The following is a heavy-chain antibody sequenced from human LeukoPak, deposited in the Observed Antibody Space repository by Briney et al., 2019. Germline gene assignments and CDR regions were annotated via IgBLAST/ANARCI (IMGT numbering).Heavy chain of an antibody. V-gene: IGHV4-34*01. D-gene: IGHD4-17*01. J-gene: IGHJ3*02. CDR3: ARAPYGDYDGAFDI. CDR1: GGSFSGYY. Sequence: SETLSLTCAVYGGSFSGYYWSWIRQPPGKGLEWIGEINHSGSTNYNPSLKSRGTISVDTSKNQFSLKLSSVTAADTAVYYCARAPYGDYDGAFDIWGQGTMVTVSS. CDR2: INHSGST.